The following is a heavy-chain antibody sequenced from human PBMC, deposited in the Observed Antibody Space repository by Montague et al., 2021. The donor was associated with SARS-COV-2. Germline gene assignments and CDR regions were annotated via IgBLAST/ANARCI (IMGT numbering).Heavy chain of an antibody. CDR1: GGSFSPYY. Sequence: SETLSLTCSVSGGSFSPYYWTWIRQTPQTGLEWIGYVSHTDSTNYNPSLPSRVSMFVDSSKSQFSLSLSSVTAADTAMYYCARFRIWSHLYGMDVWGQGTTVIVSS. D-gene: IGHD2-15*01. J-gene: IGHJ6*02. CDR3: ARFRIWSHLYGMDV. V-gene: IGHV4-59*12. CDR2: VSHTDST.